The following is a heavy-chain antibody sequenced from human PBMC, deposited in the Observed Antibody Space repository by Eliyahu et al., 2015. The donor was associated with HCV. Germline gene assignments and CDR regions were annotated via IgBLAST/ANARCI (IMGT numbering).Heavy chain of an antibody. CDR2: VTHTGRT. CDR3: ARGYSDAWKRGYNWFEP. CDR1: YGSFSDYF. Sequence: QLKQWGAGLLKPSETLSLTCAVYYGSFSDYFWTWIRQSPGKGLEWIGEVTHTGRTNYNPSLKSRITISVDTSNKQIFLNLKSVTAADTAVYFCARGYSDAWKRGYNWFEPWGQGSLVTVSS. D-gene: IGHD1-1*01. J-gene: IGHJ5*02. V-gene: IGHV4-34*01.